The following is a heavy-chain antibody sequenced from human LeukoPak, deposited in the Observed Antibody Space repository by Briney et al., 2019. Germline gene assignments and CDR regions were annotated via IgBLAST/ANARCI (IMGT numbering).Heavy chain of an antibody. CDR2: IYHSGST. V-gene: IGHV4-38-2*02. CDR1: GYSISSGYY. Sequence: SETLSLTCTVSGYSISSGYYWGWLRPPPGKGLEWIGSIYHSGSTYYNPSLKSRVTISVDTSKNQFSLKLSSVTAADTAVYYCARAPDSSGWYYGPENWFDPWGQGTLVTVSS. J-gene: IGHJ5*02. CDR3: ARAPDSSGWYYGPENWFDP. D-gene: IGHD6-19*01.